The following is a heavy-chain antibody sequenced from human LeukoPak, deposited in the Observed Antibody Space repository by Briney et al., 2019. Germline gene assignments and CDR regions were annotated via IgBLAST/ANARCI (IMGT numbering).Heavy chain of an antibody. J-gene: IGHJ5*02. Sequence: ASAKVSCKASGYTFTSYDINWVRQATGQGLEWMGWMNPNSGNTGYAQKFQGRVTMTRDTSTSTVYMELSSLRSEDTAVYYCARGGGYNWNVLDILSDSWFDPWGQGTLVTVSS. V-gene: IGHV1-8*02. CDR2: MNPNSGNT. CDR3: ARGGGYNWNVLDILSDSWFDP. CDR1: GYTFTSYD. D-gene: IGHD1-1*01.